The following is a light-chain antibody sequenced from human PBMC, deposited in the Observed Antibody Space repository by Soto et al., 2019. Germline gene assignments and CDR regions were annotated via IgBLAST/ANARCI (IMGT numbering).Light chain of an antibody. CDR2: GAS. V-gene: IGKV3-20*01. Sequence: EIVLTQSPGTLSLSPGERATLSCRASQSVSSSYLAWYQQKPGQAPRLLIYGASSRATGIPDRFTGSGSGTDFTLTINRLEPEDFAVYYCHQYGTSPRTFGQGTKVGIK. CDR1: QSVSSSY. J-gene: IGKJ1*01. CDR3: HQYGTSPRT.